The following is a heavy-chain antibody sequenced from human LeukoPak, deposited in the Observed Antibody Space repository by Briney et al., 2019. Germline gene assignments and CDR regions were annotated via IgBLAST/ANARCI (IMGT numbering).Heavy chain of an antibody. J-gene: IGHJ4*02. Sequence: GGSLRLSCAASGFTFSSYTMHWVRQAPGKGLEYVSGISSNGGGTYYANSVKGRFTISRDNSKNTLYLQMGSLRTEDMAVYYCGRDLYLYGDHNAVHYWGQGTLVTVSS. CDR3: GRDLYLYGDHNAVHY. D-gene: IGHD4-17*01. CDR2: ISSNGGGT. CDR1: GFTFSSYT. V-gene: IGHV3-64*01.